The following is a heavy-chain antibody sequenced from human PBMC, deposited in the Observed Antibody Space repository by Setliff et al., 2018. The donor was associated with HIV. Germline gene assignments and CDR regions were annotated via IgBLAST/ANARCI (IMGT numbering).Heavy chain of an antibody. CDR1: GFTFSSYS. CDR3: ARSPYGDYGLDY. D-gene: IGHD4-17*01. CDR2: ISSSDTTI. Sequence: GGSLRLSCAASGFTFSSYSMNWVRQTPGKGLGWVSYISSSDTTIYYADSVKGRFTISRDNAKNSLYLQMNTLRAEDTAVYFCARSPYGDYGLDYWGQGTLVTVSS. J-gene: IGHJ4*02. V-gene: IGHV3-48*04.